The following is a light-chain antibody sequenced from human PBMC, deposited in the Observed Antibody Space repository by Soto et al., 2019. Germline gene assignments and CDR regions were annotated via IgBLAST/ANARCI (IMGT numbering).Light chain of an antibody. V-gene: IGKV1-12*01. J-gene: IGKJ5*01. CDR2: AAS. CDR1: QGINSW. Sequence: DIQMTQSPSSVSASVGDIVTITFRASQGINSWLAWYQQKPGRAPKLLIYAASILQSGVPSRFSGSGSGTDFTLTITSLQPEDFATYYCHQLNSFPITFGQGTRLEIK. CDR3: HQLNSFPIT.